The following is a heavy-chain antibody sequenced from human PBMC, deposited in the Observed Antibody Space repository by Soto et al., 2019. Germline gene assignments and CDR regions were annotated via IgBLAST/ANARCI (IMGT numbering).Heavy chain of an antibody. D-gene: IGHD6-19*01. CDR1: GFTFSPYW. J-gene: IGHJ4*02. CDR2: IQDDGVDV. V-gene: IGHV3-7*05. CDR3: AGGSGWISDS. Sequence: EVQLVESGGGLVQPGGSLRLSCAASGFTFSPYWMSWVRHAPGKGLEWVAIIQDDGVDVHYLEAVRGRFTISIDNAKKSLYLAMDSLRVEDTAVYYCAGGSGWISDSWGQGTLVSVSS.